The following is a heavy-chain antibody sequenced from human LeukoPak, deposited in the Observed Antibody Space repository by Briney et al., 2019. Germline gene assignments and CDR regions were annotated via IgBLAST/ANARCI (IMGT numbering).Heavy chain of an antibody. D-gene: IGHD2-21*02. Sequence: LTGGSLRLSCAASGFTLSSYAMHWVRQAPGKGLVWVSRVKSDGSSTSYADSVKGRFTISRDNARNTLYLQMNSLGAEDTAVYYYARDGFLGPVTAYLDYWGQGTPVTVSS. J-gene: IGHJ4*02. CDR1: GFTLSSYA. CDR3: ARDGFLGPVTAYLDY. V-gene: IGHV3-74*01. CDR2: VKSDGSST.